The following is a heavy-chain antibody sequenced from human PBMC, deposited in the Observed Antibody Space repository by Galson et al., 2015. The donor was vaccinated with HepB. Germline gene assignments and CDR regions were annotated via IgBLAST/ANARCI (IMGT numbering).Heavy chain of an antibody. CDR2: IPYDGSNR. D-gene: IGHD2-2*01. Sequence: SLRLSCAASGFTFNRYGMHWVRQAPGKGLEWVAFIPYDGSNRYYADSVRGRFAISRDYSKNTLYLEMNSLRAEDTAVYYCAKIIVPSAINYYYGMDVWGQGTTVTVSS. V-gene: IGHV3-30*02. CDR1: GFTFNRYG. CDR3: AKIIVPSAINYYYGMDV. J-gene: IGHJ6*02.